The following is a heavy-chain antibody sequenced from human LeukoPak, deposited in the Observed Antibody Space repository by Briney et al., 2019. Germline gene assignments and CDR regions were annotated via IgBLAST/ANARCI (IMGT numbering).Heavy chain of an antibody. Sequence: GTSLRLSCAASAFTFSSYAMHWVRQAPGKGLEWVAFIRYDGSNKYYADSVKGRFTISRDNSKNTLYLQMNSLRAEDTAVYYCAKDHRAYCGGDCVDFDYWGQGTLVTVSS. J-gene: IGHJ4*02. CDR1: AFTFSSYA. V-gene: IGHV3-30*02. D-gene: IGHD2-21*02. CDR3: AKDHRAYCGGDCVDFDY. CDR2: IRYDGSNK.